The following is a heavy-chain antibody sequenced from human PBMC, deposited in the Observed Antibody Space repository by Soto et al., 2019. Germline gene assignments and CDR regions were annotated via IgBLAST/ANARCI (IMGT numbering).Heavy chain of an antibody. Sequence: EVQLLESGGDLVRPGTSLRLSCAGSGFTFQQYTMSWVRQAPGEGLEWVSSIYGSAARTFYADSVKGRFTISRDNSRNTVYLQMTNLRVEDTAVYYCAKDRHPGDRWDFDWWGRGTRVTVSS. CDR3: AKDRHPGDRWDFDW. CDR2: IYGSAART. V-gene: IGHV3-23*01. D-gene: IGHD6-13*01. J-gene: IGHJ4*02. CDR1: GFTFQQYT.